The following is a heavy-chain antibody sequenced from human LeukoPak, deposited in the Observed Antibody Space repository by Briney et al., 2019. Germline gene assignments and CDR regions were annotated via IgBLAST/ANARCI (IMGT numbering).Heavy chain of an antibody. Sequence: ASVKVSCKASGGTFSSYVISWVRQAPGQGLEWMGGIIPIFGTANYAQKFQGRVTITADESTSTAYMELRSLRSDDTAVYYCARIGHYDILTGYSTYYGMDVWGQGTTVTVSS. CDR2: IIPIFGTA. CDR1: GGTFSSYV. D-gene: IGHD3-9*01. V-gene: IGHV1-69*13. CDR3: ARIGHYDILTGYSTYYGMDV. J-gene: IGHJ6*02.